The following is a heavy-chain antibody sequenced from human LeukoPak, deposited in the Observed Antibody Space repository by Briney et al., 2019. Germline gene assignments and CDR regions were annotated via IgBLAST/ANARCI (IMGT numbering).Heavy chain of an antibody. D-gene: IGHD3/OR15-3a*01. J-gene: IGHJ4*02. CDR2: TYYRSKWYN. Sequence: SQTLSLTCAISGDSVCSDRAAWNWIRQSPSRGLEWLGRTYYRSKWYNDYAVSMKSRIIVNADTSKNQFSLQLNSVTPEDTAVYYCARDMDWSFEFWGQGTLVTVSS. V-gene: IGHV6-1*01. CDR1: GDSVCSDRAA. CDR3: ARDMDWSFEF.